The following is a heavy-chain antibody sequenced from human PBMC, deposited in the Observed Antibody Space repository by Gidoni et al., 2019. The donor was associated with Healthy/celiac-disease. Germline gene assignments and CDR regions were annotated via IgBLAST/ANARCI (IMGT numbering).Heavy chain of an antibody. Sequence: QVQLQESGPGLVKPSETLSLTCTVSGGSISSYYWSWIRQPPGKGLEWIGYIYYSGSTNYNPSLKSRVTISVDTSKNQFSLKLSSVTAADTAVYYCARLPPPVKYDYGDDNWFDPWGQGTLVTVSS. D-gene: IGHD4-17*01. V-gene: IGHV4-59*08. CDR2: IYYSGST. CDR1: GGSISSYY. CDR3: ARLPPPVKYDYGDDNWFDP. J-gene: IGHJ5*02.